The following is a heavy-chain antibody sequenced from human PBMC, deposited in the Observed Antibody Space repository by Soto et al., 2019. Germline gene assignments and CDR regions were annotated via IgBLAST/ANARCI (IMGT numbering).Heavy chain of an antibody. CDR3: ARDTGGILRFLEWPEKHNWFDP. J-gene: IGHJ5*02. CDR2: IYTSGST. CDR1: GGSISSYY. Sequence: SETLSLTCTVSGGSISSYYWSWIRQPAGKGLEWIGRIYTSGSTNYNPSLKSRVTMSVDTSQNQFSLKLSSVTAADTAVYYCARDTGGILRFLEWPEKHNWFDPWGQGTLVTVSS. V-gene: IGHV4-4*07. D-gene: IGHD3-3*01.